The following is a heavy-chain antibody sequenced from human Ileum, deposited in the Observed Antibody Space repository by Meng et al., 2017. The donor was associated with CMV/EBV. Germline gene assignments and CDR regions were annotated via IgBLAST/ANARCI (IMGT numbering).Heavy chain of an antibody. CDR2: IYYSGST. CDR3: ARERRAGHGRCLNNWFDP. CDR1: GGSVSSGSYY. V-gene: IGHV4-61*01. J-gene: IGHJ5*02. Sequence: SETLSLTCTVSGGSVSSGSYYWSWIRQPPGKGLEWIGYIYYSGSTNYNPSLKSRVTISVDTSKNQFSLKLSSVTAADTAVYYCARERRAGHGRCLNNWFDPWGQGTLVTVSS. D-gene: IGHD1-26*01.